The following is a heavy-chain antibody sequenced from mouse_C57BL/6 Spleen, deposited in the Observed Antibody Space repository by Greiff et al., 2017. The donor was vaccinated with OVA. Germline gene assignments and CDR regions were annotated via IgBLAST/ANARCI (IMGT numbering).Heavy chain of an antibody. J-gene: IGHJ1*03. V-gene: IGHV1-50*01. CDR3: AKDYYGSSYRYFDV. D-gene: IGHD1-1*01. Sequence: VQLQQPGAELVKPGASVKLSCKASGYTFTSYWMQWVKQRPGQGLEWIGEIDPSDSYTNYNQKFKGKATLTVDTSSSTAYMQLSSLTSEDSAVYYGAKDYYGSSYRYFDVWGTGTTVTVSS. CDR1: GYTFTSYW. CDR2: IDPSDSYT.